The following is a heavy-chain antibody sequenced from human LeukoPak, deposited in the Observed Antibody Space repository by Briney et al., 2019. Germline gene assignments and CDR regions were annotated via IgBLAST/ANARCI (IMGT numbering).Heavy chain of an antibody. Sequence: SETLSLTCTVSGGSISGYYWNWVRQPPGKGPEWIGNIYSSGSTDYNPSLKSRVTISLDTSKFQFSLRLNSVTAADTAVYYCARADPNASGYFYRFNWFDPWGQGTLVTVSS. CDR1: GGSISGYY. CDR2: IYSSGST. D-gene: IGHD3-10*01. CDR3: ARADPNASGYFYRFNWFDP. V-gene: IGHV4-59*01. J-gene: IGHJ5*02.